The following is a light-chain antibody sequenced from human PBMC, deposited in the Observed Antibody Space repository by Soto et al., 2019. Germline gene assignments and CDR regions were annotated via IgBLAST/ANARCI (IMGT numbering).Light chain of an antibody. CDR3: SSYTSSSFPYV. CDR2: EVS. V-gene: IGLV2-14*01. CDR1: SSDVGGYNY. J-gene: IGLJ1*01. Sequence: QSVLTQPASVSGSPGQSITISCTGTSSDVGGYNYVSWYQQHPGKAPKLMIYEVSNRPSGVSNHFSGSKSGNTASLTISGLQSEDEADYYCSSYTSSSFPYVFGTGTK.